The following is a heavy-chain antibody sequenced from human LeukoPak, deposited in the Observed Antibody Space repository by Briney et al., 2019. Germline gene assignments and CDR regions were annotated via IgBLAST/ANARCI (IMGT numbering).Heavy chain of an antibody. D-gene: IGHD3-10*01. CDR3: ARVGPMVRGVRGYMDV. J-gene: IGHJ6*03. CDR2: ISSSSSYI. CDR1: GFTFSRYS. Sequence: PGGSLRLSCAASGFTFSRYSMNWVRQAPGKGLEWVSSISSSSSYIYYADSVKGRFTTSRDNAKNSLYLQMNSLRAEDTAVYYCARVGPMVRGVRGYMDVWGKGTTVTVSS. V-gene: IGHV3-21*01.